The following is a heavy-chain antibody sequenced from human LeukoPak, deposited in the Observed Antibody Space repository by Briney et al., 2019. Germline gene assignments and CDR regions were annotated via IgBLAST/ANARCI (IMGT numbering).Heavy chain of an antibody. CDR2: ITDSGGAT. V-gene: IGHV3-23*01. Sequence: GGSLRLSCVASGFRFSTYAMNWVRQAPGKGLEWVSAITDSGGATYYADSVKGRFTISRDNSKNTLYLQMNSLRGDDTAIYYCAKAYTRSWYAAFDIWGQGTMVTISS. J-gene: IGHJ3*02. CDR3: AKAYTRSWYAAFDI. CDR1: GFRFSTYA. D-gene: IGHD6-13*01.